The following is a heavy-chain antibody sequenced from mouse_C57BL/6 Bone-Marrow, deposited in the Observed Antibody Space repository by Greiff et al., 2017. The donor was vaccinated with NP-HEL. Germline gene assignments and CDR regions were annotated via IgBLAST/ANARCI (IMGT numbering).Heavy chain of an antibody. Sequence: QVQLQQSGPGLVQPSQSLSITCTVSGFSLTSYGVHWVRQSPGKGLEWLGVIWRGGSTAYNVAFMSSLSITKDNSKSQVYIKMNSLQADDTAIYYCAKTHSNLHWYFDVWGTGTTVTVSS. J-gene: IGHJ1*03. CDR1: GFSLTSYG. V-gene: IGHV2-5*01. D-gene: IGHD2-5*01. CDR3: AKTHSNLHWYFDV. CDR2: IWRGGST.